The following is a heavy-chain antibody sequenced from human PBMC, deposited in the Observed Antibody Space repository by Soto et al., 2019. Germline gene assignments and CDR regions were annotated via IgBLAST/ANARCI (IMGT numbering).Heavy chain of an antibody. V-gene: IGHV4-31*03. CDR1: GGSISSGGYY. CDR3: ARTPKENYYDSSGYQTYYFDY. CDR2: IYYSGST. D-gene: IGHD3-22*01. J-gene: IGHJ4*02. Sequence: QVQLQESGPGLVKPSQTLSLTCTVSGGSISSGGYYWSWFRQHPGKGLEWIGYIYYSGSTYYNPSLKSRVTISVDTSKNQFSLKLSSVTAADTAVYYCARTPKENYYDSSGYQTYYFDYWGQGTLVTVSS.